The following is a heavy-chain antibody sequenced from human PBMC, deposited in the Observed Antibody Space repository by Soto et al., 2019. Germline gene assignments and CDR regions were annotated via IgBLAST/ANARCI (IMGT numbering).Heavy chain of an antibody. CDR2: VNQDETQK. CDR1: GFTLSSYW. J-gene: IGHJ4*02. CDR3: ARAIGASAAF. Sequence: GGSLRLSCAASGFTLSSYWLHWVRQTPGKGLEWVANVNQDETQKYYLDSVKGRFTISRDNGKNSLYLQMNSLRAEDTAVYFCARAIGASAAFWGQGTLVTVSS. D-gene: IGHD2-15*01. V-gene: IGHV3-7*01.